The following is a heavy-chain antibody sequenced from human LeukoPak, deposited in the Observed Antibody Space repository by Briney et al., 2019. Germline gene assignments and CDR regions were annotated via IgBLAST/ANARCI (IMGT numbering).Heavy chain of an antibody. D-gene: IGHD2-15*01. CDR2: ISSSSSYI. V-gene: IGHV3-21*04. CDR1: GFTFSSYS. J-gene: IGHJ4*02. Sequence: GGSLRLSCAASGFTFSSYSMNWVRQAPGKGLEWVSSISSSSSYIYYADSVKGRFTISRDNSKNTLYLQMNSLRAEDTAVYYCAKDTRTTIVVVVAAPDYWGQGTLVTVSS. CDR3: AKDTRTTIVVVVAAPDY.